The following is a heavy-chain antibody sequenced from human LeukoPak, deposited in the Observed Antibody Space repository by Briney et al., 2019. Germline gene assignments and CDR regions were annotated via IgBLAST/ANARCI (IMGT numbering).Heavy chain of an antibody. Sequence: SQTLSLTCSVSGGSISGAYYWSWIRQHPGKGLEYFGYIYYSGTTYYNPSLQSRVTISVDTSKNQFSLKLNSVTAADTGVYYCARLASSGWSHCDYWGQGTLVTVSS. CDR1: GGSISGAYY. D-gene: IGHD6-19*01. V-gene: IGHV4-31*03. CDR3: ARLASSGWSHCDY. J-gene: IGHJ4*02. CDR2: IYYSGTT.